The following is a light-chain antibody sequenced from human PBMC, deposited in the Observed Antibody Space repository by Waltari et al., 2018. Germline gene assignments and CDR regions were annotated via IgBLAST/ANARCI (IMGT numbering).Light chain of an antibody. CDR3: QQYNNWPRMYT. J-gene: IGKJ2*01. V-gene: IGKV3-15*01. CDR1: QSVSRN. Sequence: EIVMTPSPATLSVSPGERATPSCRASQSVSRNLAWYQQKPGQAPRLLIYGASTRATGIPARFSGSGSGTEFTLTISSLQSEDFAVYYCQQYNNWPRMYTFGQGTKLEIK. CDR2: GAS.